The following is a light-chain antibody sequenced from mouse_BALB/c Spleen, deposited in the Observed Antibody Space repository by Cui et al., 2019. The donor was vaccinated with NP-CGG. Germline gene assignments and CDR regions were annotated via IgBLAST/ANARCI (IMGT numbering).Light chain of an antibody. Sequence: QVVVIQESAPTTSPGETVTLTCRSSTGAVTTSNYANWVQEKPDHLFTGLIGGTNNRAPGVPARFSGSLIGDKAALTITGAQTDDEAIYFCALWYSNHWVFGGGTKLTVL. V-gene: IGLV1*01. CDR3: ALWYSNHWV. CDR1: TGAVTTSNY. CDR2: GTN. J-gene: IGLJ1*01.